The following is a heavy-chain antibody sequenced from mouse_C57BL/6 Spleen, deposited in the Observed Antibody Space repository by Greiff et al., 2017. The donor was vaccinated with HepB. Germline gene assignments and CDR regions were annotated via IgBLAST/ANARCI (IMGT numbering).Heavy chain of an antibody. V-gene: IGHV1-26*01. Sequence: EVQLQQSGPELVKPGASVKISCKASGYTFTDYYMNWVKQSHGKSLEWIGDINPNNGGTSYNQKFKGKATLTVDKSSSTAYMELRSLTSEDSAVYYCARERWRAMDYWGQGTSVTVSS. CDR2: INPNNGGT. D-gene: IGHD2-3*01. CDR3: ARERWRAMDY. CDR1: GYTFTDYY. J-gene: IGHJ4*01.